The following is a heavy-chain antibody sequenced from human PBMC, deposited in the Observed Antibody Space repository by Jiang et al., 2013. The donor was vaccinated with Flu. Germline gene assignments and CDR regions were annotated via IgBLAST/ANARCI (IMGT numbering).Heavy chain of an antibody. V-gene: IGHV3-30-3*01. CDR3: ATFSDYYIGNVFDI. Sequence: ASGFAFSSHAYTLGPPGVPGQRGWEWVAVISYDGSNKTTHESAKGRFTISRDNSKNTLYLQLNSLRAEDTAVYYCATFSDYYIGNVFDIWGQGTMVTVSS. CDR1: GFAFSSHA. J-gene: IGHJ3*02. CDR2: ISYDGSNK. D-gene: IGHD2-21*01.